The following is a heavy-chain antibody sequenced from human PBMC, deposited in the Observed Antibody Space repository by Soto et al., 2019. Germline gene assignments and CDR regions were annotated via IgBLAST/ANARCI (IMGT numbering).Heavy chain of an antibody. D-gene: IGHD5-12*01. CDR1: GSIFSSYT. Sequence: EVQLVESGGGLVKPGGSLRLSCAASGSIFSSYTMNWVRRAPWKGLEWVSAISASSNYIYYAASLKGRFTISIDNAYNSLYLQMNSLRAEDTAVYYCARGWLRDPWMYWGQGTLVTVSS. V-gene: IGHV3-21*01. J-gene: IGHJ4*02. CDR3: ARGWLRDPWMY. CDR2: ISASSNYI.